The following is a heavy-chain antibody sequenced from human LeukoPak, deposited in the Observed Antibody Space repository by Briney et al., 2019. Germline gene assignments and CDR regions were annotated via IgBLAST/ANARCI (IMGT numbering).Heavy chain of an antibody. D-gene: IGHD6-19*01. CDR1: GFTLGSYA. CDR3: AKDNKSVARADPEFEFTEWSYPPLPSRVYQWLGQR. J-gene: IGHJ4*02. CDR2: ISWNSGSI. Sequence: GGSLRLSCAAPGFTLGSYAMHWVRQAPGKGLEWVSGISWNSGSIGYADSVKGRFTISRDNAKNSLYLQMNSLRAEDTALYYCAKDNKSVARADPEFEFTEWSYPPLPSRVYQWLGQRWGQGTLVTVSS. V-gene: IGHV3-9*01.